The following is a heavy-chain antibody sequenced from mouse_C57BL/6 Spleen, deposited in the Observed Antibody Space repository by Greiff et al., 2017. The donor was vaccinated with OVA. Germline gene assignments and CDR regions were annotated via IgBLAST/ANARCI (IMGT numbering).Heavy chain of an antibody. J-gene: IGHJ2*01. CDR1: GYTFTSYG. CDR3: ARGYYGSSYDY. CDR2: IYPRSGNT. D-gene: IGHD1-1*01. V-gene: IGHV1-81*01. Sequence: VQLQQSGAELARPGASVKLSCKASGYTFTSYGISWVKQRTGQGLEWIGEIYPRSGNTYYNEKFKGQATLTADKSTRAAYMELRSLTYEDSAVYCCARGYYGSSYDYWGQGTTLTVSS.